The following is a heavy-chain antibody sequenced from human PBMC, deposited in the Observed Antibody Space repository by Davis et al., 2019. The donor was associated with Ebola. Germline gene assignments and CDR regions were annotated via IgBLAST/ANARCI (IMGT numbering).Heavy chain of an antibody. CDR1: GGSISSYY. CDR2: IYYSGST. V-gene: IGHV4-59*01. D-gene: IGHD6-19*01. CDR3: ARGSGDPYYWYFDL. J-gene: IGHJ2*01. Sequence: PSETLSFTCTVSGGSISSYYWSWIRQPPGKGLEWIGYIYYSGSTNYNPSLKSRVTISVDTSKNQFSLKLSSVTAADTAVYYCARGSGDPYYWYFDLWGRGTLVTVSS.